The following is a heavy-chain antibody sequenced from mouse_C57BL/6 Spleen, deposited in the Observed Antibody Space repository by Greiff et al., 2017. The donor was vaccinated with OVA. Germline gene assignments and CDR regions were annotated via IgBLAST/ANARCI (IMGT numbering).Heavy chain of an antibody. CDR3: AVITTVVADYYAMDY. Sequence: VQLQQPGAELVRPGSSVKLSCKASGYTFTSYWMHWVKQRPIQGLEWIGNIDPSDSETHYNQKFKDKATLTVDKSSSTAYMQLSSLTSEDSAVYYCAVITTVVADYYAMDYWGQGTSVTVSS. CDR1: GYTFTSYW. J-gene: IGHJ4*01. V-gene: IGHV1-52*01. CDR2: IDPSDSET. D-gene: IGHD1-1*01.